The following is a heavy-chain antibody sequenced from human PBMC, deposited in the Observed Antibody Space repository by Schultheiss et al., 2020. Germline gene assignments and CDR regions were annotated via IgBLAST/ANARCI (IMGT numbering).Heavy chain of an antibody. CDR1: GYTFTSYG. Sequence: ASVKVSCKASGYTFTSYGISWVRQAPGQGLEWMGWISAYNGNTNYAQKLQGRVTMTTDTSTSTAYMELRSLRSDDTAVYYCARDFSGRYYDSSGYFDYWGQGTLVTVSS. D-gene: IGHD3-22*01. J-gene: IGHJ4*02. CDR2: ISAYNGNT. CDR3: ARDFSGRYYDSSGYFDY. V-gene: IGHV1-18*01.